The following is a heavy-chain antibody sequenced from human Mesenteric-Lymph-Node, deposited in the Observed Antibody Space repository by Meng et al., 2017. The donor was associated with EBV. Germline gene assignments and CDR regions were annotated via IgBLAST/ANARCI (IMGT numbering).Heavy chain of an antibody. Sequence: QVRLQESGPGLVKPSETLSLICAVSGGSISSSNWWSWVRQPPGKGLEWVGEISHGGDTNSNPSLKGRVTISVDKSKNQLSLKLNSVTAADTAVYYCTRKYCSGGSCSPGDWGQGTLVTVAS. J-gene: IGHJ4*02. CDR1: GGSISSSNW. D-gene: IGHD2-15*01. CDR3: TRKYCSGGSCSPGD. CDR2: ISHGGDT. V-gene: IGHV4-4*02.